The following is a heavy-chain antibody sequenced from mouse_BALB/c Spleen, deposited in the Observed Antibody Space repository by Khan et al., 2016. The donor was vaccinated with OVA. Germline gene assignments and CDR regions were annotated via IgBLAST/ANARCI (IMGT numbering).Heavy chain of an antibody. Sequence: VQLQESGPGLVAPSQSLSITCTVSGFSLTTYGVHWVRQPPGKGLEWLVVIWSDGITTYNSALKSRLSISKDNSKSQVFLKMNSLQTDDTARCYCARGGFYAMDYGGQGTSVTVSS. CDR3: ARGGFYAMDY. CDR1: GFSLTTYG. V-gene: IGHV2-6*02. J-gene: IGHJ4*01. CDR2: IWSDGIT.